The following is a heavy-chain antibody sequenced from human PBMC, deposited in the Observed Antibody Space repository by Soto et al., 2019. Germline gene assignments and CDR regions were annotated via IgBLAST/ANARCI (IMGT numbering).Heavy chain of an antibody. V-gene: IGHV3-21*01. Sequence: GGSLRLSCAASGFTFSSYSMNWVRQAPGKGLEWVSSISSSSSYIYYADSVKGRFTISRDNDKNSLYLQMNSMRAEDTAVYYCARDRGGLEYISSYYFDYWGQGTLVTVSS. CDR3: ARDRGGLEYISSYYFDY. CDR2: ISSSSSYI. J-gene: IGHJ4*02. CDR1: GFTFSSYS. D-gene: IGHD6-6*01.